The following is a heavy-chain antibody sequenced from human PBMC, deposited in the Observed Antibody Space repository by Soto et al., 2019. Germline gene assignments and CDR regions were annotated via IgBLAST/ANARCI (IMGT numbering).Heavy chain of an antibody. CDR2: IYYSGST. V-gene: IGHV4-39*01. CDR3: ARAPDY. CDR1: VGSISSTSYY. Sequence: PSQTLSLTCTVSVGSISSTSYYWGWIRQPPGKGLELIVSIYYSGSTYYNPSLKSRVTISVDTSKNQFSLKLSSVTAADTAVYYCARAPDYWGQGILVTVSS. J-gene: IGHJ4*02.